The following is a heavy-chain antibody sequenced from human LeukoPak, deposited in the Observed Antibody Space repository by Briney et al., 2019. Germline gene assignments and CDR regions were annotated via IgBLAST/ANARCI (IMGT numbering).Heavy chain of an antibody. D-gene: IGHD2-2*01. V-gene: IGHV4-34*01. CDR3: ARLRSTSY. CDR2: INHSGST. CDR1: GGSFSGYY. J-gene: IGHJ4*02. Sequence: SETLSLTCAVYGGSFSGYYWSWIRQPPGKGLEWIGEINHSGSTNYNPSLTSRVTISVDTSKNQFSLKLSSVTAADTAVYYCARLRSTSYWGQGTLVTVSS.